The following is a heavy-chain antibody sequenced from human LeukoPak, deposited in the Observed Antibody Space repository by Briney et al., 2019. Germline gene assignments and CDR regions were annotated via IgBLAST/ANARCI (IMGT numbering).Heavy chain of an antibody. J-gene: IGHJ5*02. V-gene: IGHV4-39*01. D-gene: IGHD2-15*01. Sequence: SETLSLTCSVFGDSISSSLYYWGWIRQSPGKGLEWIGIIYKTGSSYSNPSLKSRVTMSVDTSKNQFSLKLSSVTAADTAVYYCARRQVGLRRDLWFDPWGQGTLVTVSS. CDR3: ARRQVGLRRDLWFDP. CDR1: GDSISSSLYY. CDR2: IYKTGSS.